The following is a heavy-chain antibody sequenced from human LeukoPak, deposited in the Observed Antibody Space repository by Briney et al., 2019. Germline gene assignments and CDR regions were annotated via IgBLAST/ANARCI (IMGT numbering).Heavy chain of an antibody. J-gene: IGHJ4*02. CDR1: GFTFSRFW. Sequence: GGSLRLSCSASGFTFSRFWMSWVRQAPGKGLEWVANIKQDGTEKYYLDSVKGRFTISRDDAKNSLYLQMDSLRAEDTAVYYCARRFDHWGQGTLVTVSS. V-gene: IGHV3-7*01. CDR3: ARRFDH. CDR2: IKQDGTEK.